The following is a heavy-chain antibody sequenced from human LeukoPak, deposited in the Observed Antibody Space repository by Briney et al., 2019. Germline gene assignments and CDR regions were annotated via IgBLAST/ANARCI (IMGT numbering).Heavy chain of an antibody. D-gene: IGHD5-12*01. Sequence: GGSLRLSCAASGFTFSSYSMNWVRQAPGKGLEWVSSISSSSSYIYYADSVKGRFTISRDNAKNSPYLQMNSLRAEDTAVYYCARERDSGYDYGFDYWGQGTLVTVSS. CDR1: GFTFSSYS. V-gene: IGHV3-21*01. CDR3: ARERDSGYDYGFDY. CDR2: ISSSSSYI. J-gene: IGHJ4*02.